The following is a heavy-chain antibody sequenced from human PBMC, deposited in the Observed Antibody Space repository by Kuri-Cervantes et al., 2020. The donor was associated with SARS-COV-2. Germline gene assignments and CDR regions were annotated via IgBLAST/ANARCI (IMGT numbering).Heavy chain of an antibody. Sequence: GESLKISCAASGFTVSSNYMSWVRQAPGKGLEWVSVIYSGGSTYYADSVKGRFTISRDNSKKTLYLQMNSLRAEDTAVYYCARERGLRGWFDPWGQGTLVTVSS. J-gene: IGHJ5*02. CDR3: ARERGLRGWFDP. CDR1: GFTVSSNY. CDR2: IYSGGST. V-gene: IGHV3-53*01.